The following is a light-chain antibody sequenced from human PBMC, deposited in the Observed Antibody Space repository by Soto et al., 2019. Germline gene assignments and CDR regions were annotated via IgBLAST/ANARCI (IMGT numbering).Light chain of an antibody. CDR2: DAS. CDR3: QQDNSYSGT. J-gene: IGKJ1*01. V-gene: IGKV1-5*01. Sequence: DIQMTQSPSTLSASVGDRVTITCRASQSISNWLGWYQQKPGKAPTLLIYDASRLESGVPSRFSGSGSGTEFTLPISSLQPDDFATYYCQQDNSYSGTFGQGTKVDIK. CDR1: QSISNW.